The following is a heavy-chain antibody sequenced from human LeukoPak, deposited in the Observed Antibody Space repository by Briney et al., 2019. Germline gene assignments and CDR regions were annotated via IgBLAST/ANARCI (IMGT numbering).Heavy chain of an antibody. CDR2: IDSRSSVM. V-gene: IGHV3-48*01. CDR3: ARDDLYDDPYYYYGMDV. D-gene: IGHD3-3*01. CDR1: GFTFRTYG. J-gene: IGHJ6*02. Sequence: GGSLRLSCVASGFTFRTYGMNWVRQAPGKGLEWVSYIDSRSSVMFYADSVKGRFTISRDNSKNTLYLQMNSLRSDDTAVYYCARDDLYDDPYYYYGMDVWGQGTTVTVSS.